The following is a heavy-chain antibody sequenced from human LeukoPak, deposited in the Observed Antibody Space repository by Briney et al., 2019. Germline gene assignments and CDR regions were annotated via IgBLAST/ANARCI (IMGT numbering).Heavy chain of an antibody. V-gene: IGHV3-53*01. CDR1: GFTFSSNY. CDR3: ARDRTVFDNGMDV. Sequence: GGSLRLSCAASGFTFSSNYMSWVRQAPGKGLEWVSVIYSGGSTYYADSVKGRFTISRDNSKNTLYLQMNSLRAEDTAVYYCARDRTVFDNGMDVWGQGTTVTVSS. J-gene: IGHJ6*02. CDR2: IYSGGST. D-gene: IGHD3-10*01.